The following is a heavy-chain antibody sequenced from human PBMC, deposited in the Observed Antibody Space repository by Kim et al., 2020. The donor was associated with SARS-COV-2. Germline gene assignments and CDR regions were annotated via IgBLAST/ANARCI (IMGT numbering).Heavy chain of an antibody. J-gene: IGHJ4*02. V-gene: IGHV4-59*01. D-gene: IGHD5-18*01. Sequence: NYNPSLKSRVTISVDTSKNQFSLKLSSVTAADTAVYYCARDRSYEYYFDYWGQGTLVTVSS. CDR3: ARDRSYEYYFDY.